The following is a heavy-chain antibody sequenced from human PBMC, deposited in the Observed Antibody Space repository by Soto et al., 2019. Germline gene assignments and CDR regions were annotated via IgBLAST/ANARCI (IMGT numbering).Heavy chain of an antibody. V-gene: IGHV3-53*01. D-gene: IGHD5-18*01. CDR3: ATRGYNYGYHDY. Sequence: DVQLVESGGGLIQPGGSLRLSCAASGFTVSSNYINWVRQAPGKGLEWVSIIYSGGSTYYADCVKGRFTISRDNSKNTLYLQMTSLRADDTAVYYCATRGYNYGYHDYWGQGTLVTVSS. J-gene: IGHJ4*02. CDR2: IYSGGST. CDR1: GFTVSSNY.